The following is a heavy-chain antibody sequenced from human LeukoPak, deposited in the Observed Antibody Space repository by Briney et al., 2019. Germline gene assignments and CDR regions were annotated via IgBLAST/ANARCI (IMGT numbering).Heavy chain of an antibody. CDR2: IYYSGST. J-gene: IGHJ3*02. V-gene: IGHV4-59*01. D-gene: IGHD5-18*01. CDR3: ARVRGYSYGWAFDI. CDR1: GGSISSYY. Sequence: TSETLSLTCTVSGGSISSYYWSWIRQPPGKGLEWIGYIYYSGSTNYNPSLKSRVTISVDTSKNQFSLKLSSVTAADTAVYYCARVRGYSYGWAFDIWGQGTMVTVSS.